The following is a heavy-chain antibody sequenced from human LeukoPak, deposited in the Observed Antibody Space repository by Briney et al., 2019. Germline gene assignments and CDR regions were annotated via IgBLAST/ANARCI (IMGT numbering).Heavy chain of an antibody. J-gene: IGHJ4*02. Sequence: SETLSLTCAVYGGSFSGFYWTWLRQPPGKGLEWIGEINHSGNHKYNPSLKSRVTISVDTSKNQFSLKLSSVTAADTAVYYCAREGAGTVDYWGQGTLVTVSS. V-gene: IGHV4-34*01. D-gene: IGHD6-19*01. CDR1: GGSFSGFY. CDR3: AREGAGTVDY. CDR2: INHSGNH.